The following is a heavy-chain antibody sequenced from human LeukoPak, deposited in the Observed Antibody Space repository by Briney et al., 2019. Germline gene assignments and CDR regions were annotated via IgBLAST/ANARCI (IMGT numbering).Heavy chain of an antibody. V-gene: IGHV3-11*04. J-gene: IGHJ4*02. CDR2: ISSSGSTI. Sequence: GGSLRLSCAASGFTFSDYYMSWIRQAPGKGLEWVSYISSSGSTIYYADSVKGRFTISRDNAKNSLYLQMNSLRAEDTAVYYCARQNPYDFWSGYYFDYWGQGTLVTVSS. D-gene: IGHD3-3*01. CDR3: ARQNPYDFWSGYYFDY. CDR1: GFTFSDYY.